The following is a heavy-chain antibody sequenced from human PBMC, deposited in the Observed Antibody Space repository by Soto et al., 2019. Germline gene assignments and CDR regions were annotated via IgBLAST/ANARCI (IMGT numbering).Heavy chain of an antibody. V-gene: IGHV3-48*01. J-gene: IGHJ4*02. Sequence: EVQLVESGGGLVPPGGSLRLACAASGFTFGTYSMNWVRQAPGKGLEWVSFISSTGETTYYADSVKGRLTISRDNAKNSLFLQMNSLTAEDTAVYYCARDVRLPDYWGQGTLVTVSS. CDR3: ARDVRLPDY. CDR2: ISSTGETT. D-gene: IGHD3-10*02. CDR1: GFTFGTYS.